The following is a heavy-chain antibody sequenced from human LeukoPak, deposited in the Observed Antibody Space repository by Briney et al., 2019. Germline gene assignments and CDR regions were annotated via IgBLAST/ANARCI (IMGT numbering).Heavy chain of an antibody. Sequence: GGSLRLSCAASGFTFSSYEMNWVRQAPGKWLEWVSYISSSGSTIYYADSVKGRFTISRDNAKNTLYLQMNSLRAEDTAVYCCVWMSPPAGWAQGTLVTVSS. CDR3: VWMSPPAG. CDR1: GFTFSSYE. CDR2: ISSSGSTI. V-gene: IGHV3-48*03. J-gene: IGHJ4*02. D-gene: IGHD3-3*01.